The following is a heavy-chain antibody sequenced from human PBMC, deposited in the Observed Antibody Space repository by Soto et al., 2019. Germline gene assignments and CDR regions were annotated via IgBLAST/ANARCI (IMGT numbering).Heavy chain of an antibody. CDR1: GYTFTVYY. V-gene: IGHV1-2*02. CDR2: INPNSGGT. D-gene: IGHD2-15*01. J-gene: IGHJ2*01. CDR3: ARVACSGGSCYSYWYFDL. Sequence: ASVKVSCKASGYTFTVYYMHCVLQSPLQWLEWMGCINPNSGGTNYAQKFQGRVTMTRDTSISTAYMELSRLRSDDTAVYYCARVACSGGSCYSYWYFDLWGRGTLVTVSS.